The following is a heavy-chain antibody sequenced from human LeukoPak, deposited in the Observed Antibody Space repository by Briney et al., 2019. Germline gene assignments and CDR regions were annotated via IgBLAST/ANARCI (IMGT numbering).Heavy chain of an antibody. J-gene: IGHJ3*02. CDR1: GPTFSIYS. D-gene: IGHD5-24*01. Sequence: GGSLRLSCAASGPTFSIYSMNWVRQAPGKGLEWVSSIGSSSSSIYYADSVKGRFTISRDNAKNSLYLQMNSLRAEDTAVYYCAREGNGYISEAFDIWGQGTMVTVSS. CDR2: IGSSSSSI. CDR3: AREGNGYISEAFDI. V-gene: IGHV3-21*01.